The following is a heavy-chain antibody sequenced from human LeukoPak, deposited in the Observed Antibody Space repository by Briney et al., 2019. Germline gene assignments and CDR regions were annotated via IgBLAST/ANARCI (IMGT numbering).Heavy chain of an antibody. V-gene: IGHV4-59*01. CDR1: GGSISSYY. CDR3: ARGNSGSYYGFDY. CDR2: IYYTGST. Sequence: TPSETLSLTCTVSGGSISSYYWSWIRQPPGKGLEWIGYIYYTGSTNYNPSLKSRVTISVDTSKNQFSLKLSSVTAADTAVYYCARGNSGSYYGFDYWGQGTLVTVSS. D-gene: IGHD1-26*01. J-gene: IGHJ4*02.